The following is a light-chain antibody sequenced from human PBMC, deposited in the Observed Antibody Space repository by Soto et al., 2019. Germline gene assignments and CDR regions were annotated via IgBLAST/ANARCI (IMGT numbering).Light chain of an antibody. Sequence: QAVVTQPPSVSGAPGQRVIISCTGSSSNIGAGHAVHWYQQLPGTAPGLLIHGDNNRPSGAPDRFSASKSDTSASLAIAWLQAEDEANYYCQSYDTTLRTPLFGGGTKLTVL. V-gene: IGLV1-40*01. CDR2: GDN. J-gene: IGLJ2*01. CDR1: SSNIGAGHA. CDR3: QSYDTTLRTPL.